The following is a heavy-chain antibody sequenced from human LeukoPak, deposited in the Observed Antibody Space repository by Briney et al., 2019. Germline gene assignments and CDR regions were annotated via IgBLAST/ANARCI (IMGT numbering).Heavy chain of an antibody. CDR3: ARGRTWGGRGGRYYFDY. D-gene: IGHD3-16*01. CDR1: GGSFSGYY. CDR2: INHSGST. Sequence: SETLSLTCAVFGGSFSGYYWSWIRQPPGKGLEWIGEINHSGSTNYNPSLKSRVTISVDTSKNQFSLKLSSVTAADTAVYYCARGRTWGGRGGRYYFDYWGQGTLVTVSS. J-gene: IGHJ4*02. V-gene: IGHV4-34*01.